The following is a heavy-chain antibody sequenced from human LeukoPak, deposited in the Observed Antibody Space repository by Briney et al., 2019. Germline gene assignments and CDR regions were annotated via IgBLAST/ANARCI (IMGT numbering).Heavy chain of an antibody. J-gene: IGHJ3*02. CDR1: GYTFTSYA. D-gene: IGHD5-18*01. V-gene: IGHV1-3*01. CDR2: INAGNGNT. CDR3: ARDRYSYGPRWTPDAFDI. Sequence: RASVKVSCKASGYTFTSYAMHWVRQAPGQRLEWMGWINAGNGNTKYSQKFQGRVTITRDTPASTAYMELSSLRSEDTAVYYCARDRYSYGPRWTPDAFDIWGQGTMVTVSS.